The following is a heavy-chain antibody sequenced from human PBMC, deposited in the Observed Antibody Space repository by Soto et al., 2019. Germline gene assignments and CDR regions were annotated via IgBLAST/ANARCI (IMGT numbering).Heavy chain of an antibody. CDR3: ARGGLVVPAASPIDY. Sequence: GGSLRLSCAASGLTFSDYYMSWIRQAPGKGLEWVSYISSSSSYTNYADSVKGRFTVSRDNAKNSLYLQMNSLRAEDTAVYYCARGGLVVPAASPIDYWGQGTLVTVSS. CDR2: ISSSSSYT. V-gene: IGHV3-11*06. D-gene: IGHD2-2*01. CDR1: GLTFSDYY. J-gene: IGHJ4*02.